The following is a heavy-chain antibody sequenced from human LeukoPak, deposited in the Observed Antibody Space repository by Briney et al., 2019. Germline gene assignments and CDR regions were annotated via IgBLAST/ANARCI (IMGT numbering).Heavy chain of an antibody. Sequence: GGSLRLSCAASGFSFSTSWMAWVRQAPGKGLQWVGNINPDENHTDYIDSVKGRFTMSRDNAENSLFLQVHSLRDEDTAVYYCARDRAYDAFDYWGRGTLVTVSS. CDR1: GFSFSTSW. CDR2: INPDENHT. D-gene: IGHD5-12*01. CDR3: ARDRAYDAFDY. V-gene: IGHV3-7*01. J-gene: IGHJ4*02.